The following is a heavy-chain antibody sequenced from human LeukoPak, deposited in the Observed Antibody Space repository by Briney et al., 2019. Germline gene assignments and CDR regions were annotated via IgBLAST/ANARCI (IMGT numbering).Heavy chain of an antibody. CDR3: AKGLVGTEYFQH. CDR1: GFTFINYG. CDR2: ISGSGGGT. Sequence: GGSLRLSCVVSGFTFINYGMSWVRQAPGKGLEWISTISGSGGGTYYADSVKGRFTISRDNSKNTLSLQMNSLRAEDTAVYHCAKGLVGTEYFQHWGQGTLVTVSS. J-gene: IGHJ1*01. V-gene: IGHV3-23*01. D-gene: IGHD2-8*02.